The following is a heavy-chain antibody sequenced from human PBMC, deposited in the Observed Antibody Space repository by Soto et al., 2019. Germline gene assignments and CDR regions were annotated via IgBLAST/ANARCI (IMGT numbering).Heavy chain of an antibody. V-gene: IGHV1-18*01. J-gene: IGHJ5*02. CDR2: ISAYNGNT. CDR3: ARVVTIFGVVISYNWFDP. Sequence: SVKLSCKDSGYTYTSNGISWVRQAPGQGLEWMGWISAYNGNTNYAQKLQGRVTMTTDTSTSTAYMELRSLRSDDTAVYYCARVVTIFGVVISYNWFDPWGQGTLVTVSS. D-gene: IGHD3-3*01. CDR1: GYTYTSNG.